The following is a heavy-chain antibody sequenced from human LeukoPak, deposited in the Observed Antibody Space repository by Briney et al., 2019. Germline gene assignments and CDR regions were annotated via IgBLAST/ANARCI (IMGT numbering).Heavy chain of an antibody. V-gene: IGHV4-59*01. CDR3: ARTGTYCSSTSCYHDY. D-gene: IGHD2-2*01. J-gene: IGHJ4*02. CDR2: IYYSGST. Sequence: SETLSLTCTVSGGSISSYYWSWIRQPPGKGLEWIGYIYYSGSTNYNPSLKSRVTISVDTSKNQFSLKLGSVTAADTAVYYCARTGTYCSSTSCYHDYWGQGTLVTVSS. CDR1: GGSISSYY.